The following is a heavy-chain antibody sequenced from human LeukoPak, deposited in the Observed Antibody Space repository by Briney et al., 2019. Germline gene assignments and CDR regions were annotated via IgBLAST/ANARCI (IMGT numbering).Heavy chain of an antibody. J-gene: IGHJ4*02. CDR1: GFSFSSYA. CDR3: AKSSYSSGWCNFDY. CDR2: ISGSGGST. V-gene: IGHV3-23*01. D-gene: IGHD6-19*01. Sequence: PGGSLRLSCEASGFSFSSYAMSWVRQAPGKGLEWVSAISGSGGSTYYADSVKGRFTISRDNSKNTLYLQMNSLRAEDTAVYYCAKSSYSSGWCNFDYWGQGTLVTVSS.